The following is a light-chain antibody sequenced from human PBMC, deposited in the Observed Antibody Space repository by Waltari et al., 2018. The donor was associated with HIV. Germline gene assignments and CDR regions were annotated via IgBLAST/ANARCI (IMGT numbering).Light chain of an antibody. CDR3: AAWDDSLNAWV. Sequence: QSVLTQPPSVSEAPRQRVSISCYGRSSNIGNNPVNWFQQLPGKAPKLLIYYDDLLPSGVSDRFSGSKSGTSASLAISGLQSEDEADYYCAAWDDSLNAWVFGGGTKLTVL. CDR2: YDD. V-gene: IGLV1-36*01. J-gene: IGLJ3*02. CDR1: SSNIGNNP.